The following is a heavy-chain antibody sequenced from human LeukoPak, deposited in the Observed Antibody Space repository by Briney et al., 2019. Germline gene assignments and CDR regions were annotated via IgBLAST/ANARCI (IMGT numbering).Heavy chain of an antibody. CDR3: ARDPGYCSSTSCYRWLVDY. Sequence: PGGSLRLSCAASGFTFSSYSMNWVRQAPGKGLEWVSSISSSSSHIFYADSVKGTFTISRDNSKNSLYLQMNSLRAEDTAVYYCARDPGYCSSTSCYRWLVDYWGQGTLVTVSS. J-gene: IGHJ4*02. CDR2: ISSSSSHI. CDR1: GFTFSSYS. D-gene: IGHD2-2*02. V-gene: IGHV3-21*01.